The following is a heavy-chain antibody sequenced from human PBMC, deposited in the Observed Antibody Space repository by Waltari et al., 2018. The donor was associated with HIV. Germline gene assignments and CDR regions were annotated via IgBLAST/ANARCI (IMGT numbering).Heavy chain of an antibody. D-gene: IGHD1-26*01. J-gene: IGHJ4*02. Sequence: EVQLLESGGGLDPGGSLRLSCTASGLNFSTSAMSWVRQAPGKGLDWVSRSSGSGGRTYYAGSVKGRFTISRDNSINTVFLQMNSLRAEDTAIYYCAKDNSGNYDYFDYWGQGRLVTVSS. CDR1: GLNFSTSA. CDR2: SSGSGGRT. V-gene: IGHV3-23*01. CDR3: AKDNSGNYDYFDY.